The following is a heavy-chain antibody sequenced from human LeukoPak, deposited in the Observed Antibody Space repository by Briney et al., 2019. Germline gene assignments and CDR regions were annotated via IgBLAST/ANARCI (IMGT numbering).Heavy chain of an antibody. V-gene: IGHV3-30*04. J-gene: IGHJ4*02. Sequence: GKSLRLSCAASGFTFNTYSMHWVRQAPGKGLEWVVVISHDVRNKYYADSVKGRFTISRDNARNSLYLQMNSLRVDDTAVFYCARVETGVYASGRYSDFWGQGTLVTVSS. CDR2: ISHDVRNK. CDR1: GFTFNTYS. D-gene: IGHD3-10*01. CDR3: ARVETGVYASGRYSDF.